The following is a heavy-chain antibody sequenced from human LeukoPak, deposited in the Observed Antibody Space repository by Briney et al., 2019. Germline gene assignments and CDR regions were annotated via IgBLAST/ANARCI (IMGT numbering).Heavy chain of an antibody. D-gene: IGHD3-9*01. CDR3: ARGGNYDILTGYYYYYYGMDV. CDR1: GFTFSSYA. V-gene: IGHV3-33*08. Sequence: GGSLRLSCAASGFTFSSYAMSWVRQAPGKGLEWVAVIWYDGSNKYYADSVKGRFTISRDNSKNTLYLQMNSLRAEDTAVYYCARGGNYDILTGYYYYYYGMDVWGQGTTVTVSS. J-gene: IGHJ6*02. CDR2: IWYDGSNK.